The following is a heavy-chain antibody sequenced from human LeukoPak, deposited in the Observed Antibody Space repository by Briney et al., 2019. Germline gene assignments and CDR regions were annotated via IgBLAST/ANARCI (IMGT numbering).Heavy chain of an antibody. Sequence: SETLSLTCTVSGGSISSYYWSLIRQPPGKGLEWIGYIYYSGSTNYNPSLKSRVTISVDTSKNQFSLKLSSVTAADTAVYYCARHYSGSYSVLDYWGQGTLVTVSS. CDR1: GGSISSYY. J-gene: IGHJ4*02. CDR2: IYYSGST. D-gene: IGHD1-26*01. CDR3: ARHYSGSYSVLDY. V-gene: IGHV4-59*08.